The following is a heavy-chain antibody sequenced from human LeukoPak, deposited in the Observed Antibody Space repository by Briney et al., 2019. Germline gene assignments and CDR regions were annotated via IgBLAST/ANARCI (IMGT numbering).Heavy chain of an antibody. CDR3: ARGTWGFHFSDY. D-gene: IGHD7-27*01. Sequence: SETLSLTCTVSWRSISSISDSWGWIRQPPGKGLEWIGNIYYRGSTYYNPSLKSRVTISVDTSKNQFSLNLSSVTAADTAVYYCARGTWGFHFSDYWGQGTLVTVSS. CDR2: IYYRGST. V-gene: IGHV4-39*01. J-gene: IGHJ4*02. CDR1: WRSISSISDS.